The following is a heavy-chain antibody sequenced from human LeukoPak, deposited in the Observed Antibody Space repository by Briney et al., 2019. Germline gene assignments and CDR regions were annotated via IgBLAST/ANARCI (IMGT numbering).Heavy chain of an antibody. D-gene: IGHD3-10*01. J-gene: IGHJ4*02. CDR3: AKDRYGSGSYPDY. V-gene: IGHV3-9*01. CDR2: ISWNSGSI. CDR1: GFTFDDYA. Sequence: PGGSLRLSCAASGFTFDDYAMHWVRQAPGKGLEWVSGISWNSGSIGYADSVKGRFTISRDNAKNSLYLQMNSLRAEDTALYYCAKDRYGSGSYPDYWGQGTLVTVPS.